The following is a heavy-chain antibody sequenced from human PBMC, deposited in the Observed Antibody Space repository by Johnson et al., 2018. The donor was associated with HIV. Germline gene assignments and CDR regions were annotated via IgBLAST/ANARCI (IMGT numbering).Heavy chain of an antibody. CDR2: IYSGGST. V-gene: IGHV3-66*02. Sequence: VQLLESGGGLVQPGGSLRLSCAASGFTVSSNYMSWVRQAPGKGLEWVSVIYSGGSTYYADSVTGRFTISRDNSKNTLYLQMNSLRAEDTAVYYCARDLTLSGSWVGDAFDIWGQGTMVTVSS. CDR3: ARDLTLSGSWVGDAFDI. D-gene: IGHD1-26*01. J-gene: IGHJ3*02. CDR1: GFTVSSNY.